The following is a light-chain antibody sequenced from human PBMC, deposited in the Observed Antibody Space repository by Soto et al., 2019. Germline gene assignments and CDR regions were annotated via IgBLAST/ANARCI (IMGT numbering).Light chain of an antibody. CDR2: GAS. Sequence: EIVLTQSPGTLSLSPGERATLSCRASQSVSSSYLGWYQLKRGQAPRLLIYGASSRATGIADRFSGSGSGTDFTLNISRLEPEDFAVYYCQQYGSSPYTFGQGTKLEIK. CDR1: QSVSSSY. J-gene: IGKJ2*01. V-gene: IGKV3-20*01. CDR3: QQYGSSPYT.